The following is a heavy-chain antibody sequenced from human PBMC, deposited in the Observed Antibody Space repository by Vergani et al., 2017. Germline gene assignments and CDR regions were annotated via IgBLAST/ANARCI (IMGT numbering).Heavy chain of an antibody. J-gene: IGHJ4*02. CDR2: INPSGGST. CDR3: TRGWYYDSIAYWAY. CDR1: GYTFTGYY. V-gene: IGHV1-46*03. D-gene: IGHD3-22*01. Sequence: QILLTQSGAEVKKPGGSLRIACKASGYTFTGYYIHWVRQAPGQGLEWMGWINPSGGSTSYAQKFQGRVTMTRDTSTSTVYMELSSLRSEDTAVYYCTRGWYYDSIAYWAYWGQGTLVTVSS.